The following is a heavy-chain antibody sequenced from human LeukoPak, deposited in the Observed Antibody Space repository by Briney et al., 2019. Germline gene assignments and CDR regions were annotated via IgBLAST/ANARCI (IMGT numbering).Heavy chain of an antibody. CDR3: EREGYSYGLYI. Sequence: GGSLRLSCAASGFTVSSNYMSWVRQAPGKGLEWVSVIYSGGSTYYADSVKGRFAISRDNSKNTLYLQMNSLRAEDTAVYYCEREGYSYGLYIWGQGTMVTVSS. CDR2: IYSGGST. J-gene: IGHJ3*02. CDR1: GFTVSSNY. D-gene: IGHD5-18*01. V-gene: IGHV3-53*01.